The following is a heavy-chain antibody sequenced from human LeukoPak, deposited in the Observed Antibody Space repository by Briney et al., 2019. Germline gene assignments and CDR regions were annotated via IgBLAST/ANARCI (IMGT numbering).Heavy chain of an antibody. Sequence: SETLSLTCAVYGGSSSGYYWTWIRQPPGKGLEWIGEINQSGSTNQNPSLKSRVTISVNTSKNQFSLKLSSETAADTAVYYCARRGQLVRGVLAFDIWGQGTMVTVSS. V-gene: IGHV4-34*01. CDR2: INQSGST. D-gene: IGHD6-6*01. J-gene: IGHJ3*02. CDR3: ARRGQLVRGVLAFDI. CDR1: GGSSSGYY.